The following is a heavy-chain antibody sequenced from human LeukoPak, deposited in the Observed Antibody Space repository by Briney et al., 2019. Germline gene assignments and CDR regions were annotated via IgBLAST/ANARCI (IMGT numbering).Heavy chain of an antibody. CDR2: INHSGST. CDR3: ARINYGDSDY. D-gene: IGHD4-17*01. J-gene: IGHJ4*02. V-gene: IGHV4-34*01. CDR1: GFTFSSYS. Sequence: GSLRLSCAASGFTFSSYSMNWVRQPPGKGLEWIGEINHSGSTNYNPSLKSRVTISLDTSKNQFSMKLSSVTAADTAVYYCARINYGDSDYWGQGTLVTVSS.